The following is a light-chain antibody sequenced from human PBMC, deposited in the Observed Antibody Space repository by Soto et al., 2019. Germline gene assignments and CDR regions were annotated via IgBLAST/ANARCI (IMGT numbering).Light chain of an antibody. J-gene: IGKJ1*01. CDR2: GAS. CDR1: ENVRNNY. Sequence: EIVLTQSPGTLSLSQGERATLSCRASENVRNNYLAWYQQKPGQAPRLLISGASKRATGIPDRFGGSGSGTDFTLTINRLEPEDFAVYYCQQYSFMWTFGQGTKVDIK. CDR3: QQYSFMWT. V-gene: IGKV3-20*01.